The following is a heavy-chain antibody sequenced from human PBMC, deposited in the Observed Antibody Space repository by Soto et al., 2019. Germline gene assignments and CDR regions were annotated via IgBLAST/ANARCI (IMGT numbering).Heavy chain of an antibody. CDR1: VFTFSSYA. V-gene: IGHV3-30-3*01. D-gene: IGHD3-22*01. CDR3: ARGPVPYYDSRNPSIERSSNAFDI. Sequence: QVQLVESGGGVVHPGRSLRLSCAASVFTFSSYAMHWVRQAPGKGLEWVAVISYDGSNKYYADSVKGRFTISRDNSKNTLYLQMNSLRDEDTAVYYCARGPVPYYDSRNPSIERSSNAFDIWGQGTMVTVSS. J-gene: IGHJ3*02. CDR2: ISYDGSNK.